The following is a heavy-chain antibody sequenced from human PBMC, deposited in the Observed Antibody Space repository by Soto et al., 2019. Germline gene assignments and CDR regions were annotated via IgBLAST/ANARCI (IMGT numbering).Heavy chain of an antibody. V-gene: IGHV5-51*01. D-gene: IGHD3-16*01. CDR1: GYSFTSNW. CDR3: AKHQRDDASRKIDC. Sequence: GESLKISCXGSGYSFTSNWIGWVRQMSGKGLEWMVIIKPADSDIKYSPSFQGQVTISADKSIGTAYLQWSSLKASDSAMYYCAKHQRDDASRKIDCWGQGTLVTVSS. J-gene: IGHJ4*02. CDR2: IKPADSDI.